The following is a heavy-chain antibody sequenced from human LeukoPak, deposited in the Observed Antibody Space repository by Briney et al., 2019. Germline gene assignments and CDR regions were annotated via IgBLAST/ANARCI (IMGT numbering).Heavy chain of an antibody. D-gene: IGHD6-13*01. CDR1: GLTFSSYS. J-gene: IGHJ4*02. CDR2: INSGGHYI. V-gene: IGHV3-21*01. Sequence: GGSLRLSCAASGLTFSSYSMIWVRQARGKGLEWVSSINSGGHYIYYADSLKGRFPISRDNAKNSLYLQMHNLRAEDTAVYYCARGYSSTWATGYWGQGTLVTVSS. CDR3: ARGYSSTWATGY.